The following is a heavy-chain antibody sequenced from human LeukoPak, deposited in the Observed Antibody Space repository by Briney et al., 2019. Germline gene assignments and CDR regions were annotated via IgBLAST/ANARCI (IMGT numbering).Heavy chain of an antibody. D-gene: IGHD2-15*01. CDR2: IYPGDSDT. CDR1: GYSFTSYW. CDR3: ARRRCSGGSCSTKPPYYYYMDV. Sequence: GESLKIFCKGSGYSFTSYWIGWVRQMPGKGLEWMGIIYPGDSDTRYSPSFQGQVTISADKSISTAYLQWSSLKASDTAMYYCARRRCSGGSCSTKPPYYYYMDVWGKGTTVTVSS. V-gene: IGHV5-51*01. J-gene: IGHJ6*03.